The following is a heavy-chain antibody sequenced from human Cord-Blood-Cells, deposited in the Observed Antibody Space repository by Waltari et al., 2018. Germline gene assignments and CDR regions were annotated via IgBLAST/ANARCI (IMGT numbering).Heavy chain of an antibody. J-gene: IGHJ1*01. CDR2: IYDSGST. CDR1: GGSISSGGYY. Sequence: QVQLQESGPGLVKPSQTLSLTCTVSGGSISSGGYYWSWIRQHPGTGLEWIGYIYDSGSTYYNPSLKSRVTISVDMSKNQFSLKLSSVTAADTAVYYCASGSKYYDFWSGYYTEYFQHWGQGTLVTVSS. D-gene: IGHD3-3*01. V-gene: IGHV4-31*03. CDR3: ASGSKYYDFWSGYYTEYFQH.